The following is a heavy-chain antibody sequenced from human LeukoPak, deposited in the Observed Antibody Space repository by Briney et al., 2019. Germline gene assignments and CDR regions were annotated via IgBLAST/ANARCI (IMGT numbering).Heavy chain of an antibody. D-gene: IGHD5-24*01. Sequence: VASVKVSCKASGYTFTGYYMHWVRQAPGQGLEWMGWINPNSGGTNYAQKFQGRVTMTRDTSISTAYMELSRLRSDDTAVYYCARSDVEMATIIFDYWGQGALVTVSS. CDR1: GYTFTGYY. CDR3: ARSDVEMATIIFDY. V-gene: IGHV1-2*02. CDR2: INPNSGGT. J-gene: IGHJ4*02.